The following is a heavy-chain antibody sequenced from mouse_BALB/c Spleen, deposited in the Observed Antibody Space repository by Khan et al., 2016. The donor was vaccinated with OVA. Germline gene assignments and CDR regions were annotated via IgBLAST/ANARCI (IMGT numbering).Heavy chain of an antibody. V-gene: IGHV1-7*01. CDR3: ARKDYGNYFDY. CDR2: INPSTGYT. D-gene: IGHD2-1*01. J-gene: IGHJ2*01. Sequence: QVQLQQSGAELAKPGASVKMSCKASGYTFTSYWMHWVKQRPGQGLEWIGYINPSTGYTEYNQKFKDKATLTADKSSSTAYMQLSSLTSEDSAVYDCARKDYGNYFDYWGQGTTLTVSS. CDR1: GYTFTSYW.